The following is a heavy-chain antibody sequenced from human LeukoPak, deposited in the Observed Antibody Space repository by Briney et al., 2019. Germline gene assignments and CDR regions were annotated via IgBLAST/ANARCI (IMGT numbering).Heavy chain of an antibody. CDR1: GFTFSTYV. V-gene: IGHV3-33*01. J-gene: IGHJ4*02. CDR3: AREGHLNYCDY. Sequence: GRSLRLSCAASGFTFSTYVMPWVRQAPGRGLEWVTAIWSDGSNKYYADSVKGRFTISRDNSKNTLYLQMSGLRADDTAVYYCAREGHLNYCDYWGQGTLVTVSS. CDR2: IWSDGSNK.